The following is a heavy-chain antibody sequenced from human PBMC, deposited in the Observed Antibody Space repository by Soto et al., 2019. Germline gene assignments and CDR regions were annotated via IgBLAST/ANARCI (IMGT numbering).Heavy chain of an antibody. CDR2: ISGSGGST. CDR1: GFTFSSYA. D-gene: IGHD2-2*01. Sequence: GGSLRLSCAASGFTFSSYAMSWVRQAPGKGLEWVSAISGSGGSTYYADSVKGRFTISRDNSKNTLYLQMNSLRAEDTAVYYCAKDRCCSSTSCYPVTDYWGQGTLVTVSS. CDR3: AKDRCCSSTSCYPVTDY. J-gene: IGHJ4*02. V-gene: IGHV3-23*01.